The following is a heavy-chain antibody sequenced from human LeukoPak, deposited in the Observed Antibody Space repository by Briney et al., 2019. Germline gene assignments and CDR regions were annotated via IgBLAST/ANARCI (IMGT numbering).Heavy chain of an antibody. D-gene: IGHD5-18*01. CDR2: LHADGVEQ. CDR1: GFSLSGYW. V-gene: IGHV3-7*01. Sequence: GGSLRLSCAASGFSLSGYWMTWVRQAPGKGVEWVARLHADGVEQNYVDSVTGRFTMSRDNAKNSPDLQMNSLRVEDTAVYYCARGGYSFDYLGQGTLVAVSS. J-gene: IGHJ4*02. CDR3: ARGGYSFDY.